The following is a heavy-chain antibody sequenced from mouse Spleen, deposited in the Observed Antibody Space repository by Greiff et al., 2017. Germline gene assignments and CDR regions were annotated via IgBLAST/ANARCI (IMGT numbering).Heavy chain of an antibody. CDR1: GYTFTSYV. J-gene: IGHJ2*01. Sequence: VQLQQSGPELVKPGASVKMSCKASGYTFTSYVMHWVKQKPGQGLEWIGYINPYNDGTKYNEKFKGKATLTSDKSSSTAYMELSSLTSEDSAVYYCARDPHRNWDDFDYWGQGTTLTVSS. CDR3: ARDPHRNWDDFDY. V-gene: IGHV1-14*01. CDR2: INPYNDGT. D-gene: IGHD4-1*01.